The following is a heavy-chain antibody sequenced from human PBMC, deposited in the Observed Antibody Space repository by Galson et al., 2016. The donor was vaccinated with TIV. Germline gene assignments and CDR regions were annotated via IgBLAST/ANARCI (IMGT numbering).Heavy chain of an antibody. V-gene: IGHV1-69*05. J-gene: IGHJ6*02. CDR3: ARVWGDFRSGPVAFHFGMDV. CDR2: VVPQYGTT. Sequence: SVKVSCKASGVSFNTHGIVWVRQAPGQGLEWVGEVVPQYGTTTNTQSFQDRVTITTDESTSTAYMEVSRRKSEDTAVYYCARVWGDFRSGPVAFHFGMDVWGQGTTVVVSS. CDR1: GVSFNTHG. D-gene: IGHD6-25*01.